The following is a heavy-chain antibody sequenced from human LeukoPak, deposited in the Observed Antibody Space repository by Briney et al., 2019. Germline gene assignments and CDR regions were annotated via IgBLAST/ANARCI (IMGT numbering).Heavy chain of an antibody. D-gene: IGHD1-26*01. V-gene: IGHV3-15*01. J-gene: IGHJ4*02. Sequence: GGSLSLSCAASGFIFSKAWMSWVRQAAGKGREWVGRIKSKTDGGTTDYAAPVKGRFTISRDDSKNTLYLQMDSLKIEDTAVYYCTTGSVESGSFGYWGQGTLVTVS. CDR3: TTGSVESGSFGY. CDR1: GFIFSKAW. CDR2: IKSKTDGGTT.